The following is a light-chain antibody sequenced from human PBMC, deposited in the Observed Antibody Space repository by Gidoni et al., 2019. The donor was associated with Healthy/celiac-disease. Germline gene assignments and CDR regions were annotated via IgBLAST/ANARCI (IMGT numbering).Light chain of an antibody. CDR2: RNN. CDR1: SYNIGSNY. J-gene: IGLJ3*02. V-gene: IGLV1-47*01. CDR3: AAWDDSLKV. Sequence: SVLPQPPSASGTPGQRITISCSGRSYNIGSNYVYWYQQLPGPAPKLLIYRNNLRPSGVPDRFSGSKSGTAASLAISGLRSEEEADYYCAAWDDSLKVFGGGTKLTV.